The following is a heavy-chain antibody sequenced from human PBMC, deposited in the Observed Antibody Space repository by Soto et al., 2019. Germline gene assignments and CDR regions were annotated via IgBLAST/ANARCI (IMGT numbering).Heavy chain of an antibody. CDR1: GGTFSSYA. V-gene: IGHV1-69*13. J-gene: IGHJ4*02. Sequence: SVKVSCKASGGTFSSYAISWVRQAPGQGLGWMGGIIPIFGTANYAQKFQGRVTITADESTSTAYMELSSLRSEDTAVYYCARDRGGSGSYYSYFDYWGQGTLVTVSS. CDR3: ARDRGGSGSYYSYFDY. CDR2: IIPIFGTA. D-gene: IGHD3-10*01.